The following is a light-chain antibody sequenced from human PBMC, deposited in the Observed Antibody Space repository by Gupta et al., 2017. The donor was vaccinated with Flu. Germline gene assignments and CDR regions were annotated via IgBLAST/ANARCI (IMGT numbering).Light chain of an antibody. J-gene: IGKJ3*01. CDR3: QQSYSTPLT. CDR2: AAS. V-gene: IGKV1-39*01. CDR1: QRIGSY. Sequence: DIQMTQSPSSLSASVGDRVTITCRASQRIGSYLNWYQQKPGKAPKLLIYAASSLQSGVPSRFSGSGSGTDFTLTISSLQPEDFATYYCQQSYSTPLTFGHGTKADIK.